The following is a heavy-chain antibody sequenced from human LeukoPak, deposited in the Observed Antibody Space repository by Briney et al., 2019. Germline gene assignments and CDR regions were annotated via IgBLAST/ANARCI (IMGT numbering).Heavy chain of an antibody. D-gene: IGHD2-15*01. V-gene: IGHV3-53*01. J-gene: IGHJ4*02. CDR1: GFSVSGNY. Sequence: GGSLRLSCLPSGFSVSGNYMTWVRQAPGKGLEWVSFIHTSGSTFYADSVKGRFTISRDNSKNTLYLQMNSLRADDTAMYYCARGYCSGGSCSKFDYWGQGTLVTVSS. CDR2: IHTSGST. CDR3: ARGYCSGGSCSKFDY.